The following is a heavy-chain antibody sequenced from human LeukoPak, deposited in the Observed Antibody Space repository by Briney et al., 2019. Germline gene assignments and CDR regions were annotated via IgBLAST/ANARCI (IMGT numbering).Heavy chain of an antibody. CDR1: GLTFSSFA. CDR3: AKPVIPYDSSGYFHFDY. V-gene: IGHV3-23*01. J-gene: IGHJ4*02. Sequence: GGSLRLSCAASGLTFSSFAMSWVRQAPGKGLEWVSSFSGGRATTYYADSVKGRFTISRDNSKSTLYLQMNSLRAEDTAVYYCAKPVIPYDSSGYFHFDYWGQGTLVTVSS. D-gene: IGHD3-22*01. CDR2: FSGGRATT.